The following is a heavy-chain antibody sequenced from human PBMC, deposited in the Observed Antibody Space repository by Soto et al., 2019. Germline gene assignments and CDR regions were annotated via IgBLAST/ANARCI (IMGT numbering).Heavy chain of an antibody. CDR2: IYYSGST. V-gene: IGHV4-39*01. Sequence: PSETLSLTCAVSGGSISSNNYFWGWIRQPPGEGLEWIGSIYYSGSTYYNPSLKSRVTISVDTSKNQFSLKVSSVTAADTAVYYCARRDEYSSSSEGSPFDYWGQGTLVTVSS. D-gene: IGHD6-6*01. CDR3: ARRDEYSSSSEGSPFDY. CDR1: GGSISSNNYF. J-gene: IGHJ4*02.